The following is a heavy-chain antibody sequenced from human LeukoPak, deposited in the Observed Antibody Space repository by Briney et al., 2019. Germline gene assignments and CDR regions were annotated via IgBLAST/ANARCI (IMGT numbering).Heavy chain of an antibody. J-gene: IGHJ4*02. CDR2: ISAYNGNT. CDR3: ARDWRAWFEELLWTEPYYFDY. CDR1: GYTFTSYG. D-gene: IGHD3-10*01. V-gene: IGHV1-18*01. Sequence: ASVKVSCKASGYTFTSYGISWVRQAPGQGLEWMGWISAYNGNTNYAQKLQGRVTMTTDTSTSTAYMELRSLRSDDTAVYYCARDWRAWFEELLWTEPYYFDYWGQGTLVTVSS.